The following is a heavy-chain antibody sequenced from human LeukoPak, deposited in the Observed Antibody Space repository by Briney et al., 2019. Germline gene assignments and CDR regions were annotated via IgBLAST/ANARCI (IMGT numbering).Heavy chain of an antibody. V-gene: IGHV3-21*01. Sequence: GGSLRLSCAASGFTFSTYSMNWVRQAPGKGLEWVSPISSNNRYIYYADSVKGRFTISRDNAKNSLYLQMNSLRAEDTAMYYCSRERRDDYASGAYAYPFEYWGQGTRVAVSS. CDR3: SRERRDDYASGAYAYPFEY. D-gene: IGHD3-10*01. CDR1: GFTFSTYS. CDR2: ISSNNRYI. J-gene: IGHJ4*02.